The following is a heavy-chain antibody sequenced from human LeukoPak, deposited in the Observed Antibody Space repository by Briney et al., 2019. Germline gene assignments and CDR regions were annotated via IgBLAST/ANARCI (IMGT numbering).Heavy chain of an antibody. D-gene: IGHD2-2*01. J-gene: IGHJ4*02. CDR3: AQGCSSTSCAREFDS. Sequence: PGGSRRLSCAASGFTFSSYAMHWVRQAPGKGLEYVSAISSNGSSTYYANSVKGRFTISRDNSKDTAFVEMNSLRPADTAIYYCAQGCSSTSCAREFDSWGQGILVTVSS. CDR2: ISSNGSST. V-gene: IGHV3-64*01. CDR1: GFTFSSYA.